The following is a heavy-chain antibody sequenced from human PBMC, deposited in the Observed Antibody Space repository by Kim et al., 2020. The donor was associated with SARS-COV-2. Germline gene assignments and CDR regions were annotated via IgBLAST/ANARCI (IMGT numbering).Heavy chain of an antibody. D-gene: IGHD1-1*01. V-gene: IGHV3-53*01. Sequence: SVKGRFTISRDNSKNTLYLQMNSLRAEDTAVYYCARELERRYGYYYGMDVWGQGTTVTVSS. J-gene: IGHJ6*02. CDR3: ARELERRYGYYYGMDV.